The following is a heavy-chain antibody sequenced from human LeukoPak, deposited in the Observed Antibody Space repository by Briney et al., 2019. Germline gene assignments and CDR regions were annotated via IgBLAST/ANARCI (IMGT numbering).Heavy chain of an antibody. V-gene: IGHV4-59*01. Sequence: SETLSRTCTVSGDSISSYYWSWIRQPPGRGLEWIGHIYYSGSTDYNPSLKSRVGILLDTSKNQVSLKLSSVTAADTAVYYCARESLSDYYGSGSFSSWSQGTLVTVSS. CDR2: IYYSGST. D-gene: IGHD3-10*01. CDR3: ARESLSDYYGSGSFSS. CDR1: GDSISSYY. J-gene: IGHJ5*02.